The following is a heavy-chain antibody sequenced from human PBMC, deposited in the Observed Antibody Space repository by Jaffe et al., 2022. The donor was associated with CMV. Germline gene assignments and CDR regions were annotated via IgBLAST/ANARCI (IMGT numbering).Heavy chain of an antibody. V-gene: IGHV3-11*06. D-gene: IGHD3-22*01. J-gene: IGHJ4*02. CDR2: ISSSSSYT. Sequence: QVQLVESGGGLVKPGGSLRLSCAASGFTFSDYYMSWIRQAPGKGLEWVSYISSSSSYTNYADSVKGRFTISRDNAKNSLYLQMNSLRAEDTAVYYCARRYYYDTLPDYWGQGTLVTVSS. CDR1: GFTFSDYY. CDR3: ARRYYYDTLPDY.